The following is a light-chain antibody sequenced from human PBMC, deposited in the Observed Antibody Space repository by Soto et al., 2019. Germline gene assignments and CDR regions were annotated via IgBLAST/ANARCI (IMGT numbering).Light chain of an antibody. CDR1: QSISRW. Sequence: DIQMTQSPSTLSASVGDRVTITCRASQSISRWLAWYQQKSGKAPKLLIYDASTLESGVQSRSSGSRSGTAFTLTISSLQPDDFATSYCQQFSSYYTFGQGTKVDI. CDR2: DAS. V-gene: IGKV1-5*01. CDR3: QQFSSYYT. J-gene: IGKJ2*01.